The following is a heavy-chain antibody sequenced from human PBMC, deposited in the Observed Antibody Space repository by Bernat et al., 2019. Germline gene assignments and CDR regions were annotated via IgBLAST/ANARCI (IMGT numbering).Heavy chain of an antibody. J-gene: IGHJ4*02. CDR1: GFTFSSYA. CDR2: ISYDGSNK. D-gene: IGHD3-3*01. V-gene: IGHV3-30*01. CDR3: ERELLRFLEWLEYYFDY. Sequence: QVQLVESGGGVVQPGRSLRLSCAASGFTFSSYAMHWVRQAPGKGLEWVAVISYDGSNKYYADSVKGRFTISRDNSKNTLYLQMNSLRAEDTAVYYCERELLRFLEWLEYYFDYWDEGALVTVSS.